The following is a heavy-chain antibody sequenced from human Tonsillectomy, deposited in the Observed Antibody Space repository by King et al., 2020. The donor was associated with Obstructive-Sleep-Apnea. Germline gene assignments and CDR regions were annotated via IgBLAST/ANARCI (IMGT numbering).Heavy chain of an antibody. V-gene: IGHV5-51*01. J-gene: IGHJ6*02. CDR2: IYPGDSDT. CDR1: GYFFTSYW. Sequence: QLVQSGAEVKKPGESLRISCKGSGYFFTSYWIGWVRQMPGKGLDWMGKIYPGDSDTRYSPSFRGQGTISVDTSSKSVFLQWSSLKPSDNAVYYCARAITEGDNGLDVWGQGTTVTVSS. D-gene: IGHD1-20*01. CDR3: ARAITEGDNGLDV.